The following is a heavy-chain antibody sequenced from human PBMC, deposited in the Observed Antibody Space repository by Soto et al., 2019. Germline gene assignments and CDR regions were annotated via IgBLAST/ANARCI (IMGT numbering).Heavy chain of an antibody. CDR3: ARDRSIAAASEVDY. V-gene: IGHV3-23*01. D-gene: IGHD6-13*01. CDR2: ISGSGAST. Sequence: GGALRLSCEASGFTFCGFAMSWVRPAPGEGLEWVSAISGSGASTYYADSVKGRFTISRDKSKNTLYLQMKSLRVEDTAIYYCARDRSIAAASEVDYWGQGTLVTVSS. CDR1: GFTFCGFA. J-gene: IGHJ4*02.